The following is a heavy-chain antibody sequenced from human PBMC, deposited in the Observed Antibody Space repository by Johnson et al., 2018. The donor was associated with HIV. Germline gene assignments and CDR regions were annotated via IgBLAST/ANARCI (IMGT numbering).Heavy chain of an antibody. CDR1: GFSVSGNY. CDR2: INWNGGST. D-gene: IGHD2-8*01. J-gene: IGHJ3*02. V-gene: IGHV3-20*04. Sequence: VQLVESGGGLIQPGGSLRVSCAASGFSVSGNYMSWVRQAPGKGLEWVSGINWNGGSTGYVDSVKGRLTISRDNAKNSLYLQMNSLRAEDTALYYCARVGEYCINGVCSNVFDIWGQGTMVTVSS. CDR3: ARVGEYCINGVCSNVFDI.